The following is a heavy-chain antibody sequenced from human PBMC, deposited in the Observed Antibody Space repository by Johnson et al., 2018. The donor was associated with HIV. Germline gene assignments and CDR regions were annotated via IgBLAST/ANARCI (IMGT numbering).Heavy chain of an antibody. J-gene: IGHJ3*02. Sequence: VQLVESGGGVVRPGESLRLSCAASGFTFSTYAMHWVRQAPGKGLECVSGISGSGGSTYYADSVKGRFTISRDNSKNTLYLQMNSLRAEDTAVYYCAKDRVGATDANAFDIWGQGTMVTVSS. CDR2: ISGSGGST. CDR1: GFTFSTYA. CDR3: AKDRVGATDANAFDI. V-gene: IGHV3-23*04. D-gene: IGHD1-26*01.